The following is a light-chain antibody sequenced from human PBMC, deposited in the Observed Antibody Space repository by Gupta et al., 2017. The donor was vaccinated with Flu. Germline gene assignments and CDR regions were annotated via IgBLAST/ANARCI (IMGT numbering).Light chain of an antibody. CDR3: QQDSTNALT. V-gene: IGKV1-5*03. CDR1: QSVSTW. CDR2: KAS. J-gene: IGKJ4*01. Sequence: PSTLSASVGDRVTITCRASQSVSTWLAWYQQRPGKAPKILIQKASNLESGVPSRFSGSGSGTEFTLTISNLQPDDFATYYCQQDSTNALTFGGGTKVEIK.